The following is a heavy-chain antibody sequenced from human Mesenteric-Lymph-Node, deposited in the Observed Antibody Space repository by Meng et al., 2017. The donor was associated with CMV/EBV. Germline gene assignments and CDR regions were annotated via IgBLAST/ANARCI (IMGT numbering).Heavy chain of an antibody. CDR1: GVNVRDKY. CDR2: IYRGDNT. D-gene: IGHD3-10*01. V-gene: IGHV3-66*01. J-gene: IGHJ4*02. Sequence: LVESGGGFVQPGGSLRLSCAASGVNVRDKYMSWVRQAPGKGLEWVCIIYRGDNTYYIDSVKDRFTVSRDNSKNTMYLQMNSLRVEDTAVYYCTGDSVSNPNLDYWGQGTLVTVSS. CDR3: TGDSVSNPNLDY.